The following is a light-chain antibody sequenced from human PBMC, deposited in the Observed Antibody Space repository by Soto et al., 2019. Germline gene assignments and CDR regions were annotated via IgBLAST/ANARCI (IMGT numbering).Light chain of an antibody. Sequence: QSVLTQSPSTSASLGASVKLTCTLSSGHSSYAIAWHQQQPEKGPRYLMKLNSDGSHSKGDGIPDRFSGSSSGAERYLTTSSLQSEDEADYYCQTWGTGIPWVFGGGTKVTVL. J-gene: IGLJ3*02. CDR1: SGHSSYA. CDR3: QTWGTGIPWV. V-gene: IGLV4-69*01. CDR2: LNSDGSH.